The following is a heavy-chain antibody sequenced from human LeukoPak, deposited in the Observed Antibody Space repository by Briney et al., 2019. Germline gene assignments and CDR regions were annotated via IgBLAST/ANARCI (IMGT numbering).Heavy chain of an antibody. CDR1: GGSFSGFY. Sequence: SETLSLTCAVYGGSFSGFYWSWIRQPPGKGLEWIGEIILSGRTRYNPSLKSRVTISVDTSNNHFSLKLSSVTAADTAVYYCARGGYCSGGSCYPDYWGQGTLVTVSS. V-gene: IGHV4-34*01. D-gene: IGHD2-15*01. CDR2: IILSGRT. CDR3: ARGGYCSGGSCYPDY. J-gene: IGHJ4*02.